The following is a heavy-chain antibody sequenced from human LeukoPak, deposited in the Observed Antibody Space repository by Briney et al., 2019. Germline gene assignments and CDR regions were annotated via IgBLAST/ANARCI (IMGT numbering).Heavy chain of an antibody. Sequence: PGGSLRLSCAASGSTFSSYAMHWVRQAPGKGLEWVAVISYDGSNKYYADSVKGRFTISRDNSKNTLYLQINSLRAEDTAVYYCAVPAGPGGAFDIWGQGTMVTVSS. V-gene: IGHV3-30*01. CDR2: ISYDGSNK. J-gene: IGHJ3*02. CDR3: AVPAGPGGAFDI. CDR1: GSTFSSYA. D-gene: IGHD2-2*01.